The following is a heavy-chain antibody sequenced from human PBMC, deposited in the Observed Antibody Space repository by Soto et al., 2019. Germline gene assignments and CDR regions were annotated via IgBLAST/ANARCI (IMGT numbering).Heavy chain of an antibody. V-gene: IGHV3-30-3*01. CDR2: ISYDGSNK. J-gene: IGHJ4*02. D-gene: IGHD3-22*01. Sequence: QVPLVESGGGVVQPGRSLRLSCAASGFTFSSYAMHWVRQAPGKGLEWVAVISYDGSNKYYADSVKGRFTISRDNSKNTLFLQMSSLRAEDTAVYYCARDLGPMIVVVSDWGQGTLVTVSS. CDR1: GFTFSSYA. CDR3: ARDLGPMIVVVSD.